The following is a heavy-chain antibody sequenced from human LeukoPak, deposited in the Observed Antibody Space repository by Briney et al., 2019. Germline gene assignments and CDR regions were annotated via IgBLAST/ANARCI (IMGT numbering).Heavy chain of an antibody. V-gene: IGHV3-23*01. CDR3: ARDQDGTGNPTAV. J-gene: IGHJ4*02. CDR1: GFTFSSYA. D-gene: IGHD3-10*01. Sequence: GGSLRLSCAASGFTFSSYAMSWVRQAPGKGLEWVSAISGSGGSTYYADSVKGRFTISRDNSKNTLYLQMNSLRAEDTAVYYCARDQDGTGNPTAVWGQGTLVTVSS. CDR2: ISGSGGST.